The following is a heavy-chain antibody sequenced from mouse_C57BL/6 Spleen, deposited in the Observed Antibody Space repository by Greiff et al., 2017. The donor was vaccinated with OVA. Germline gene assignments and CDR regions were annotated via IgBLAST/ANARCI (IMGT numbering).Heavy chain of an antibody. D-gene: IGHD2-4*01. V-gene: IGHV5-9*01. CDR1: GFTFSSYT. CDR3: ARRGDYDGAMDD. CDR2: LSGGGGNT. J-gene: IGHJ4*01. Sequence: EVMLVESGGGLVKPGGSLKLSCAASGFTFSSYTMSWVRQTPEKRLEWVATLSGGGGNTYYPDSVKGRFTIYRDNAKNTLYLQMSSLRAEDAALYYCARRGDYDGAMDDWGQGTSVTVSS.